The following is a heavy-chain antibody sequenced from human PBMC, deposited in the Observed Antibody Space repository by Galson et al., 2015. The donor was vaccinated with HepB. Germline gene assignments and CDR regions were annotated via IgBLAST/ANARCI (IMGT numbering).Heavy chain of an antibody. CDR2: INTKTGDL. Sequence: SVKVSCKASGYIFTSYCVNWVRQAPGQGLEWLGWINTKTGDLSYAPGFTGLFVFSLDTSVSTAYLQITNLKAEDTAVYYCTSRPDQWLGPFDSWGQGTLITVSS. CDR1: GYIFTSYC. CDR3: TSRPDQWLGPFDS. V-gene: IGHV7-4-1*02. J-gene: IGHJ4*02. D-gene: IGHD6-19*01.